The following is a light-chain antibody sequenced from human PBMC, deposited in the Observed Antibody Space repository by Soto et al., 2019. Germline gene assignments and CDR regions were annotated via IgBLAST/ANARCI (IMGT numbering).Light chain of an antibody. Sequence: QSVLTQPPSASGTPGQRVTISCSGSRSNIGSNTVNWYQQLPGTAPKLLNYSNNQRPSGVPDRFSGSKSGTSASLAISGLQSEDETDYYCAAWDDSLNGVVFGGRTKLTVL. CDR2: SNN. CDR3: AAWDDSLNGVV. CDR1: RSNIGSNT. J-gene: IGLJ2*01. V-gene: IGLV1-44*01.